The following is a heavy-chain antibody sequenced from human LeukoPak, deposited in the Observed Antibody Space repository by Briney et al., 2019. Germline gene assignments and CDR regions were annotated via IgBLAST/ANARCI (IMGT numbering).Heavy chain of an antibody. CDR2: ISGRLGST. V-gene: IGHV3-23*01. CDR1: GFTFSSYA. CDR3: AREPSDCSSTSCYMGDAFDI. Sequence: GGSLRLSCAASGFTFSSYAMTWVRQAPGKGLEWVSAISGRLGSTYYADSVKGRFTISRDNSKNSLYLQMNSLRAEDTAVYYCAREPSDCSSTSCYMGDAFDIWGQGTMVTVSS. J-gene: IGHJ3*02. D-gene: IGHD2-2*01.